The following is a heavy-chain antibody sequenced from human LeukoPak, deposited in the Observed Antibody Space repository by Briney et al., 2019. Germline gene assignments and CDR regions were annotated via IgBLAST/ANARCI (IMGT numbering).Heavy chain of an antibody. J-gene: IGHJ4*02. Sequence: GSLRLSCAASGFTFSSYWMHWVRQAPGKGPVWVSRINSDGSSTSYADSVKGRFTISRDNAKSTLYLQMNSLRAEDTAVYYCARDVRSYYFDYWGQGTLVTVSS. V-gene: IGHV3-74*01. CDR3: ARDVRSYYFDY. D-gene: IGHD1-26*01. CDR1: GFTFSSYW. CDR2: INSDGSST.